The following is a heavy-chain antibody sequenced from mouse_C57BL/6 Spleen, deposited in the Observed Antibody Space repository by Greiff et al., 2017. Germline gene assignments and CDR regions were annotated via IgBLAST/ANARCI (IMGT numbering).Heavy chain of an antibody. CDR2: IDPSDSAT. Sequence: VQLQQPGAELVRPGSSVKLSCKASGYTFTSYWMHWVKQRPIQGLEWIGNIDPSDSATHYNQKFKDKATLTVDKSSSTAYMQLSSLTSEDSAVYDCARRDYSNYFDYWGQGTTLTVAS. CDR1: GYTFTSYW. D-gene: IGHD2-5*01. V-gene: IGHV1-52*01. CDR3: ARRDYSNYFDY. J-gene: IGHJ2*01.